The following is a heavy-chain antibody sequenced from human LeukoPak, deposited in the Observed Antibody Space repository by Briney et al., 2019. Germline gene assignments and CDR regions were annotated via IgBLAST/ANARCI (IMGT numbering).Heavy chain of an antibody. V-gene: IGHV4-30-2*01. CDR2: IYHSGST. D-gene: IGHD3-22*01. CDR1: GGSISSGGYS. J-gene: IGHJ5*02. Sequence: PSQTLSLTCAVSGGSISSGGYSWSWIRQPPGKGLEWIGYIYHSGSTYYNPSLKSRVTISVDRSKNQFSLKLSSVTAADTAVYYCARPPYYYDSSGSNNWFDPWGQGTLVTVSS. CDR3: ARPPYYYDSSGSNNWFDP.